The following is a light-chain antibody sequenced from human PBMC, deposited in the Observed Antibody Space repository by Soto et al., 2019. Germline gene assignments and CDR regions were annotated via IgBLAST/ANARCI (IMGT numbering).Light chain of an antibody. Sequence: QSVLTQPPSVSRTLGQRVTMSCTGSSSDLGAGYDVQWYQQLPGTAPKLLIYGNNNRPSGVPDRFSGSKSDTSASLAITGLQAEDEADYYCQSYGNGLGVVFGGGSKLTVL. V-gene: IGLV1-40*01. CDR1: SSDLGAGYD. CDR3: QSYGNGLGVV. CDR2: GNN. J-gene: IGLJ3*02.